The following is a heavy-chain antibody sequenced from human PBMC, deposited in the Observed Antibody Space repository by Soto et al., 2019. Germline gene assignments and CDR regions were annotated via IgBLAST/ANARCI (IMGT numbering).Heavy chain of an antibody. CDR1: GFTFSSYG. CDR2: IWYDGSNK. J-gene: IGHJ6*02. V-gene: IGHV3-33*01. D-gene: IGHD6-6*01. Sequence: GGSLRLSCAASGFTFSSYGMHWVRQAPGKGLEWVAVIWYDGSNKYYADSVKGRFTISRDNSKNTLYLQMNSLRAEDTAVYYCARDRFEYSNSSFLYYYYGMDVWGQGTTVTVSS. CDR3: ARDRFEYSNSSFLYYYYGMDV.